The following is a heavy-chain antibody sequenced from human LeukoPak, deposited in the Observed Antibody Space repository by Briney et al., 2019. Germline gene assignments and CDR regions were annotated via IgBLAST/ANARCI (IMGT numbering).Heavy chain of an antibody. CDR1: GFTFSSYA. Sequence: GGSLRLSCAASGFTFSSYAMSWVRPAPGKGLEWVSAISGSGGSTYYADSVKGRFTISRDNSKNTLYLQMNSLRAEDTAVYYCAKVRSGWYFLGYWGQGTLVTVSS. CDR2: ISGSGGST. D-gene: IGHD6-19*01. V-gene: IGHV3-23*01. CDR3: AKVRSGWYFLGY. J-gene: IGHJ4*02.